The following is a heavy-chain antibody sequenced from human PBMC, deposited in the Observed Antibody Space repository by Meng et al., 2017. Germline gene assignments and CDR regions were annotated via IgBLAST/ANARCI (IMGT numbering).Heavy chain of an antibody. CDR2: ISRSTSYI. V-gene: IGHV3-21*01. CDR3: ARTLYPQVGYSYGLAPDY. CDR1: GFSLSSYS. J-gene: IGHJ4*02. D-gene: IGHD5-18*01. Sequence: GESLKISCAASGFSLSSYSMNWVRQAPGKGLEWVSLISRSTSYIYYADSVQGRFTISRDNAKNALYLQMNSLRVEDTAVYYCARTLYPQVGYSYGLAPDYWGQGTLVTVSS.